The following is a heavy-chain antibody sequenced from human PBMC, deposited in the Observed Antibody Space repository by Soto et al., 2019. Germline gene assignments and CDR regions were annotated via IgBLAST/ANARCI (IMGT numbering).Heavy chain of an antibody. J-gene: IGHJ4*02. Sequence: SETLSLTCAVSGYSITSGYYWGWIRQPPGKGLEWIGSIYHSGSTYYNPSLKSRVTISVDTPQKLFSLKLSSVTAADTAVYYCARLPYSYSGYDETYFDYWGQGTLVTVSS. CDR3: ARLPYSYSGYDETYFDY. D-gene: IGHD5-12*01. V-gene: IGHV4-38-2*01. CDR1: GYSITSGYY. CDR2: IYHSGST.